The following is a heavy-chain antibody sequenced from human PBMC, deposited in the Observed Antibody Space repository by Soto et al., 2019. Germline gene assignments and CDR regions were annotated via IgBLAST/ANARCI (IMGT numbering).Heavy chain of an antibody. V-gene: IGHV3-23*01. J-gene: IGHJ4*02. CDR1: GFSFTNFA. CDR2: IGASGDIT. Sequence: GGSLRLSCAASGFSFTNFAMSWVRQAPGKGLGWVAGIGASGDITWYADSVKGRLSIFRDNSKNTLYLQLNSLRFEDTAVYYCAKDDFTDRGDDYFDYWGPGTLVTVSS. CDR3: AKDDFTDRGDDYFDY. D-gene: IGHD2-21*02.